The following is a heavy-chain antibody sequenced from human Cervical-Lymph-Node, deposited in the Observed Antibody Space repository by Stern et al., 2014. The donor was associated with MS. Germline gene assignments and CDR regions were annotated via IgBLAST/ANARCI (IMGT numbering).Heavy chain of an antibody. CDR1: GFRFSRSA. D-gene: IGHD5-24*01. V-gene: IGHV3-23*04. Sequence: EVQLVESGGGLVQPGGSLRLSCVASGFRFSRSAMSWVRQAPGKGLEWGATSGGSGDSTCYADSVKGRFTISRDIAKNTVFLQMNSLRAEDTALYYCAKERRWLQQAENFDNWGQGTLVTVSS. CDR3: AKERRWLQQAENFDN. J-gene: IGHJ4*02. CDR2: SGGSGDST.